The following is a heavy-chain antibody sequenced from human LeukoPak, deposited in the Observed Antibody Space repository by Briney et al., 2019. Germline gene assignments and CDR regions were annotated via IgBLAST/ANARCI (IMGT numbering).Heavy chain of an antibody. D-gene: IGHD5-12*01. Sequence: GGSLRLSCAASGFTFSSYSMNWVRQAPGKGLEWVSSISSSSSYIYYADSVKGRFTISRDNAKNSLYLQMNSLRAEDTAVYYCARGGGYSGYDPLDYWGQGTLVTVSS. CDR3: ARGGGYSGYDPLDY. J-gene: IGHJ4*02. V-gene: IGHV3-21*01. CDR1: GFTFSSYS. CDR2: ISSSSSYI.